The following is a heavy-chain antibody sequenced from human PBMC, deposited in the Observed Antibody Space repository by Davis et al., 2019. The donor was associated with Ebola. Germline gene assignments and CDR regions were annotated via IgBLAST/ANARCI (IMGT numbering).Heavy chain of an antibody. J-gene: IGHJ6*02. CDR3: ARGYCSNTSCLNYYYAMDV. V-gene: IGHV4-39*01. D-gene: IGHD2-2*01. Sequence: MPSETLSLTCTVSGGSISSSSYYWGWIRQPPGKGLEWIGSIYYSGSTYYNPSLKSRVTISVDTSKNQFSLKLSSVTAADTAVYYCARGYCSNTSCLNYYYAMDVWGQGTTVTVSS. CDR1: GGSISSSSYY. CDR2: IYYSGST.